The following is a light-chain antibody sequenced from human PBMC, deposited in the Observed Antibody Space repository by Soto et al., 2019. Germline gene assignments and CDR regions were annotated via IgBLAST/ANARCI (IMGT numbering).Light chain of an antibody. CDR3: QQSYSPPPIT. CDR2: SAS. Sequence: DLQMTQSPSSLSAFVGDRVTITCRASQSISNFLNWYQQKPGKAPKLLIYSASILQSEVPSRFSGSGSGTDFTLTISSLQPEDFATYYCQQSYSPPPITFGQGTRLEIK. V-gene: IGKV1-39*01. J-gene: IGKJ5*01. CDR1: QSISNF.